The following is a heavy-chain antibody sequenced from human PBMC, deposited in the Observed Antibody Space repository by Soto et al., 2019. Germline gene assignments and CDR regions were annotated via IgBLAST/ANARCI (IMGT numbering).Heavy chain of an antibody. CDR2: IYYSGST. Sequence: PSETLSLTCTVSGGSISSYYWSWIRQPPGKGLEWIGHIYYSGSTNYNPSLKSRVTISVDTSKNQFSLKLSSVTAADTAVYYCARASYYYYYGMDVWGQGTTVTVSS. CDR3: ARASYYYYYGMDV. CDR1: GGSISSYY. J-gene: IGHJ6*02. V-gene: IGHV4-59*01.